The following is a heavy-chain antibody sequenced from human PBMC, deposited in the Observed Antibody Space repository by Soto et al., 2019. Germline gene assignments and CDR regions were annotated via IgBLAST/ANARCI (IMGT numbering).Heavy chain of an antibody. CDR3: ARDIGTYYYYYGMDV. CDR2: IYYSGST. Sequence: QVQLQESGPGLVKPSQTLSLTCTVSGGSISSGDYYWSWIRQPPGKGLEWIGYIYYSGSTYYNPSLKSRVTISVDTSKNQFSLKLSSVTAADTAVYCCARDIGTYYYYYGMDVWGQGTTVTVSS. CDR1: GGSISSGDYY. V-gene: IGHV4-30-4*01. D-gene: IGHD1-26*01. J-gene: IGHJ6*02.